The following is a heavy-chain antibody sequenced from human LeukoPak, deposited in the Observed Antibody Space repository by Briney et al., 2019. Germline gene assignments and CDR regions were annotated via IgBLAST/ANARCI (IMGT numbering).Heavy chain of an antibody. CDR1: GYTFTSYG. D-gene: IGHD6-19*01. CDR3: ARTYSSGWSPYYYYGMDV. J-gene: IGHJ6*02. V-gene: IGHV1-18*01. Sequence: ASVKVTCTASGYTFTSYGISWVRQAPGQGLEWMGWISAYNGNTNYAQKLQGRVTMTTDTSTSTAYMELRSLRSDDTAVYYCARTYSSGWSPYYYYGMDVWGQGTTVTVSS. CDR2: ISAYNGNT.